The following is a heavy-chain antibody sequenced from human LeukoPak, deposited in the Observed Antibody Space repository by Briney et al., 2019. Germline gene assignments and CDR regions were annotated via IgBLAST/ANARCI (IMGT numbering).Heavy chain of an antibody. V-gene: IGHV3-15*01. CDR2: IKGKTDGGTT. J-gene: IGHJ4*02. CDR1: GFTFSNAW. D-gene: IGHD2-2*01. Sequence: GGSLRLSCAASGFTFSNAWMSWVCQPPGKGLEWVGRIKGKTDGGTTDYAAPVKGRITISRDDSKDTLYLQMNSLKTEDTAAYYCTTALYRYCSSTSCYASNDYWGQGTLVTVSS. CDR3: TTALYRYCSSTSCYASNDY.